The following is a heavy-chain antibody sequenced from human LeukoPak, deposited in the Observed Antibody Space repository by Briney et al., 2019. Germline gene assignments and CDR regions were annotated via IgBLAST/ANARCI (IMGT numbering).Heavy chain of an antibody. J-gene: IGHJ4*02. CDR1: GGSSSGYY. V-gene: IGHV4-34*01. Sequence: SETPSLTCAVYGGSSSGYYWSWLRQPPGKGLEWIGEINHTGSTNYNPSLKSRVTISVDTSKNQFSLKLSSVPAADTAVYYCASKLGAAFDYWGQGTLVTVSS. CDR3: ASKLGAAFDY. D-gene: IGHD1-26*01. CDR2: INHTGST.